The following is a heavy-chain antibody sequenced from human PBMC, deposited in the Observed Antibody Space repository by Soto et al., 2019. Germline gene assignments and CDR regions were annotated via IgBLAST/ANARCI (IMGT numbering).Heavy chain of an antibody. CDR2: INPSRGSA. V-gene: IGHV1-46*01. Sequence: HVQLVQSGAEVKRPGASVKVSCKASGFPFTSFFIHWVRQAPGQGLEWMGVINPSRGSANYAQKFQGRLTLTRDTSSSTVYMDLSSLKSEDTALYYSVRAPNFFDIWGQGTLVTVSS. J-gene: IGHJ4*02. CDR1: GFPFTSFF. CDR3: VRAPNFFDI.